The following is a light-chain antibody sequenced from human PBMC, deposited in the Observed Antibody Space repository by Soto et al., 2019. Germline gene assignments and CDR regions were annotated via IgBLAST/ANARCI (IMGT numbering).Light chain of an antibody. Sequence: EIVLTQSPGTLSLSPGERATLSCRASQSVSSSYLAWYQQKPGQAPRLLIYGASSRATGIPDRFSGSGSGTDFTLTISRLEPEDFAAYYCQSRDTFGQGTRLEIK. V-gene: IGKV3-20*01. CDR1: QSVSSSY. J-gene: IGKJ5*01. CDR3: QSRDT. CDR2: GAS.